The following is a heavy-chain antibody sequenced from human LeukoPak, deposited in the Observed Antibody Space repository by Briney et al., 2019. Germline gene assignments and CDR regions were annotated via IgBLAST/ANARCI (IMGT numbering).Heavy chain of an antibody. D-gene: IGHD3-10*01. Sequence: SETLSLTCTVSGGSISSSSYYWGWIRQPPGKGLEWIGSIYHSGSTYYNPSLKSRVTISVDTSKNQFSLKLSSVTAADTAVSYCAGSDYYYYMDVWGKGTTVTVSS. J-gene: IGHJ6*03. CDR3: AGSDYYYYMDV. CDR2: IYHSGST. CDR1: GGSISSSSYY. V-gene: IGHV4-39*01.